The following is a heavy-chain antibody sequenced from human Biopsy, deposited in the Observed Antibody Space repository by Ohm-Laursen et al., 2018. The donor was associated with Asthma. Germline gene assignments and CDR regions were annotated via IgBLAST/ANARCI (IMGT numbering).Heavy chain of an antibody. D-gene: IGHD2-15*01. V-gene: IGHV3-7*05. CDR2: IKEDGSEK. Sequence: SLRLSCAASGFTFSTSWMTWVRQAPGKGLEWVANIKEDGSEKNYVDSVKGRFTISRDNGKNSLYLQMNSLRAEDTAVYYCARDVDQRSDYWGQGTLVTVSS. J-gene: IGHJ4*02. CDR1: GFTFSTSW. CDR3: ARDVDQRSDY.